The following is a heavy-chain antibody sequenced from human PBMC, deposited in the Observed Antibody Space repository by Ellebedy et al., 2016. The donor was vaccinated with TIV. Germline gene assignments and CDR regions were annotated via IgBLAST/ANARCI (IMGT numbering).Heavy chain of an antibody. D-gene: IGHD6-13*01. V-gene: IGHV3-64*02. CDR3: ARGVGSSWHLDY. Sequence: GESLKISCAASGFTFSGYAMYWVRQAPGKGLEYVSAISNDKKSIYYADSVRGRFTISRDNSKHTLYLHMGGLRTEDTGVYYCARGVGSSWHLDYWGRGTQVTVSS. J-gene: IGHJ4*02. CDR1: GFTFSGYA. CDR2: ISNDKKSI.